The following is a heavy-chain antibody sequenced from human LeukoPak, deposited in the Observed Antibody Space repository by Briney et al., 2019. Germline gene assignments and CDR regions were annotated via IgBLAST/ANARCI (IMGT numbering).Heavy chain of an antibody. CDR1: GFTFSSYA. D-gene: IGHD2-15*01. CDR3: AKDGFRGDCIGGSCYPFDP. Sequence: PGGSLRPSCAASGFTFSSYAMSWVRQAPGKGLEWVSTISDSGGNTYYADSVKGRFTISRDNSKNTLYLQMNSLRAEDTALYYCAKDGFRGDCIGGSCYPFDPWGQGTLVTVSS. V-gene: IGHV3-23*01. CDR2: ISDSGGNT. J-gene: IGHJ5*02.